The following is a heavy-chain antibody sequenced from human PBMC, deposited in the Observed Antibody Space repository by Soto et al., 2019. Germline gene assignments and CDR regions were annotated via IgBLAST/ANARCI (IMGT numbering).Heavy chain of an antibody. CDR2: ISDSGST. Sequence: EVQLLESGGGLVQPGGSLRLSCAASGFSFNNYAMNWVRQAPGQGLEWVSTISDSGSTYYADSVKGRFTISRDNSKNTLYLQMNSLRVEDTAVYYCVRDFRWGQGTLVTVSS. CDR1: GFSFNNYA. V-gene: IGHV3-23*01. CDR3: VRDFR. J-gene: IGHJ4*02.